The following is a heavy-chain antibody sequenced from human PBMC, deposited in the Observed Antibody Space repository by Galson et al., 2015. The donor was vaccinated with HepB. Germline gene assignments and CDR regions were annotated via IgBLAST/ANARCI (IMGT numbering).Heavy chain of an antibody. Sequence: SVKVSCKASDYTFISYGITWVRQAPGQGLEWMGWISPYNGDTNYAQKLQGRVTMTTDKSTNTAYMELRSLRSDDTAVYYCARDGVQLSTVIHDYWGQGTLVTVSS. J-gene: IGHJ4*02. D-gene: IGHD4-17*01. CDR1: DYTFISYG. CDR2: ISPYNGDT. CDR3: ARDGVQLSTVIHDY. V-gene: IGHV1-18*01.